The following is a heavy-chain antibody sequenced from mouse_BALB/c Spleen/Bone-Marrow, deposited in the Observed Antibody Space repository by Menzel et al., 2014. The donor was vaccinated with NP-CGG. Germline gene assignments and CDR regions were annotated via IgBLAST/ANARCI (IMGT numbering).Heavy chain of an antibody. CDR2: INPGSGGT. CDR1: GYTFTSYY. Sequence: QVQLQQSGAELVKPGASVKLSCKASGYTFTSYYMHWVKQRPGHGLEWIGKINPGSGGTNYNEKFKGKATLTADKSSSTAYMQLSSLTSEDSAVYYCTREEDSAFDYWGQGTLVTVSA. D-gene: IGHD6-1*01. CDR3: TREEDSAFDY. V-gene: IGHV1-77*01. J-gene: IGHJ3*01.